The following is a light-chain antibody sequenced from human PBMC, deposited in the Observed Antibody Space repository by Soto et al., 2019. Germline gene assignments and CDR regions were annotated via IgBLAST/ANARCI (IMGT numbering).Light chain of an antibody. CDR3: QQYNSLTWT. CDR2: DAS. CDR1: QSITSR. Sequence: IPLTHSPSTLSASLGYRFPITGLASQSITSRLAWYQQIPGKAPKLLIYDASSLESGVPSRFSGSGSGTEFTLTISSLQPDDFATYYCQQYNSLTWTFGQGTKVDI. J-gene: IGKJ1*01. V-gene: IGKV1-5*01.